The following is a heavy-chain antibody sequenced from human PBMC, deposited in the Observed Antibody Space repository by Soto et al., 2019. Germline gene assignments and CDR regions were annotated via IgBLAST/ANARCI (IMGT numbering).Heavy chain of an antibody. Sequence: GASVKVSCKASGGTFSSYAISWVRQAPGQGLEWMGGIIPIFGTANYAQKFQGRVTITADKSTSTAYMELSSLRSEDTAVYYCARDPYNWNYLGAFDIWGQGTMVTV. D-gene: IGHD1-7*01. CDR2: IIPIFGTA. J-gene: IGHJ3*02. CDR3: ARDPYNWNYLGAFDI. V-gene: IGHV1-69*06. CDR1: GGTFSSYA.